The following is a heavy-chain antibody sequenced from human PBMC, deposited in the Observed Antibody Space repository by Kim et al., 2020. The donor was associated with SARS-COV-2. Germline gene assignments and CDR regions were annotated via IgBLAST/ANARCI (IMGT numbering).Heavy chain of an antibody. V-gene: IGHV4-34*01. J-gene: IGHJ3*02. CDR3: ARGGITFFDI. CDR2: ST. Sequence: STNYNPSLKSRVTISVDTSKNQFSLKLSSVTAADTAVYYCARGGITFFDIWGQGTMVTVSS. D-gene: IGHD3-10*01.